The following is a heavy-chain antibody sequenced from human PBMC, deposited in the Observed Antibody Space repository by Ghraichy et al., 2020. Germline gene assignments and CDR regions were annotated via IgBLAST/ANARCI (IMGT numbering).Heavy chain of an antibody. CDR2: IRSKPNSYAT. CDR3: SRETNADFCSAHSDS. CDR1: AFIFSGSA. V-gene: IGHV3-73*01. D-gene: IGHD3-3*01. Sequence: GGSLRLTCAASAFIFSGSALQWVRQASGKGLEWVGRIRSKPNSYATAYAASRQGRFTISSDDSQNMVYLQMSSLKIEDTAVYYCSRETNADFCSAHSDSWGQGTLVTVSS. J-gene: IGHJ4*02.